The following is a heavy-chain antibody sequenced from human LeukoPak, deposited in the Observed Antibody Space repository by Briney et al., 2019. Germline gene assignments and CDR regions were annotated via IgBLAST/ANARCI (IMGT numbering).Heavy chain of an antibody. CDR3: ARVYYHGSGSNYFDY. Sequence: PSETLSLTCTVSGYSISSGYFWGWIRQPPGKGLEWIGSISHSGTSYYNPSLKSRVTISVDTSKNQFSLKLSSVTAADTAMYYCARVYYHGSGSNYFDYWGQGTLVTVSS. D-gene: IGHD3-10*01. V-gene: IGHV4-38-2*02. J-gene: IGHJ4*02. CDR1: GYSISSGYF. CDR2: ISHSGTS.